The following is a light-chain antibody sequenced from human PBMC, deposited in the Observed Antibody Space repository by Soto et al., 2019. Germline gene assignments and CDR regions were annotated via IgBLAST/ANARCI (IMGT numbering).Light chain of an antibody. Sequence: EIVMTQSPATLSVSPGETATLSCRASQSLSSNLAWYQQKPGQAPRLLIYSASTRATGIPGRFSGSGSGTEFTLTISSLQSEDFALYYCQQYNKGWTFGQGTKLEI. CDR1: QSLSSN. CDR3: QQYNKGWT. V-gene: IGKV3-15*01. CDR2: SAS. J-gene: IGKJ1*01.